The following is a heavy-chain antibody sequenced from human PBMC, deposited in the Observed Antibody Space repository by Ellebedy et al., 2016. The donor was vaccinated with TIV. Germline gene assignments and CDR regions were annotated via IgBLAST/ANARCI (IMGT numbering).Heavy chain of an antibody. CDR2: MNPNSGNT. Sequence: AASVKVSCKASGYTFTSYDIYWVRQDTGQGLEWIGWMNPNSGNTGHAQNFQGRVTMTRNTSISTAYMELSSLRSEDTAVYYCARGRGYYDSKSYYKGHDYWGQGTLVTVSS. CDR1: GYTFTSYD. D-gene: IGHD3-10*01. CDR3: ARGRGYYDSKSYYKGHDY. J-gene: IGHJ4*02. V-gene: IGHV1-8*01.